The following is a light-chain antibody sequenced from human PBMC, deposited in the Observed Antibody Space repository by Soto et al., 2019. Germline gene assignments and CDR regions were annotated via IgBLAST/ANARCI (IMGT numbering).Light chain of an antibody. CDR1: QTVNDSY. J-gene: IGKJ1*01. CDR3: QQYASSPSWT. Sequence: LKKSPSALSLQTGERSTVAVRASQTVNDSYLAWYQQKPGQAPRLLIYGASSRATVIPDRFSGSGSGTDFTLTISRLEPEDFAVYYCQQYASSPSWTFGQGTKVDIK. V-gene: IGKV3-20*01. CDR2: GAS.